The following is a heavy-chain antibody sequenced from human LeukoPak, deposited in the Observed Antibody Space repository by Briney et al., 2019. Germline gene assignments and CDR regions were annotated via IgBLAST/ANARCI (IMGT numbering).Heavy chain of an antibody. CDR1: GFTFSSYA. CDR2: ISGSGGST. J-gene: IGHJ6*03. Sequence: SGGSLRLSCAASGFTFSSYAMSWVRQAPGKGLEWVSAISGSGGSTYYADSVKGRFTISRDNSKNTLYLQMNSLRAEDTAVYYCAKDSADYYYYMDVWGKGTTVTVSS. CDR3: AKDSADYYYYMDV. V-gene: IGHV3-23*01.